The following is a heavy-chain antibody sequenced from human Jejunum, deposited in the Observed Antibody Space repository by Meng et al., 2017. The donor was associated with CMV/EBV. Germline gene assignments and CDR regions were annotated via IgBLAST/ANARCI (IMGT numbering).Heavy chain of an antibody. Sequence: GESIRSDYWTWIRQPPGQGLELIGYIYYSGSTIYNPSLKSRVTISVDTSKNQFSLKMNSVTAADTAVYYCARGNFWSGNRRGMDVWGQGTTVTVSS. CDR1: GESIRSDY. D-gene: IGHD3-3*01. CDR3: ARGNFWSGNRRGMDV. V-gene: IGHV4-59*01. J-gene: IGHJ6*02. CDR2: IYYSGST.